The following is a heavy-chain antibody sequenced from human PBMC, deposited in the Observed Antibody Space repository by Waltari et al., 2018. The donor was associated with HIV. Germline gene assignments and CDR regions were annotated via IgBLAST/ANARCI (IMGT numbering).Heavy chain of an antibody. J-gene: IGHJ4*02. D-gene: IGHD3-16*01. CDR1: DYSVISGYY. CDR3: ARGGGPALYFDY. Sequence: QVQLQESGPGLVKPSETLSLTCAVSDYSVISGYYWGWIRQPPGKGLGWIGTIYHSGKMYYNPSLKSRVTISVDTSKNQFSLKLSSVTAADTAVYYCARGGGPALYFDYWGQGTLVTVSS. CDR2: IYHSGKM. V-gene: IGHV4-38-2*01.